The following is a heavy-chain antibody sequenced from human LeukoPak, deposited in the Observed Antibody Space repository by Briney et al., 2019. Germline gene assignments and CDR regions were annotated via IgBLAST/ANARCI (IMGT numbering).Heavy chain of an antibody. V-gene: IGHV3-43*01. Sequence: GGSLRLSCAASGFTFDDYTMHWVRQAPGKGLEWVSLISWDGGSTYYADSVKGRFTISRDNSTNSLYLQMNSLRTEDTALYYCAKDRGKGAFDYWGQGTLVTVSS. D-gene: IGHD3-16*01. CDR1: GFTFDDYT. J-gene: IGHJ4*02. CDR2: ISWDGGST. CDR3: AKDRGKGAFDY.